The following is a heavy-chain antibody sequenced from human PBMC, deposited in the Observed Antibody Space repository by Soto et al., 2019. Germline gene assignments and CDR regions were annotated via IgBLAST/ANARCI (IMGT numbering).Heavy chain of an antibody. CDR2: MNPNSGNT. V-gene: IGHV1-8*01. CDR3: ARAGDSGYDYGEGGYYGMDV. D-gene: IGHD5-12*01. Sequence: QVQLVQSGAEVKKPGASVKVSCKASGYTFTSYDINWVRQATGQGLEWMGWMNPNSGNTGYAQKFQGRVTMTRNTSRSTGYMELRSLRSEDTAVYYCARAGDSGYDYGEGGYYGMDVWGQGTTVTVSS. J-gene: IGHJ6*02. CDR1: GYTFTSYD.